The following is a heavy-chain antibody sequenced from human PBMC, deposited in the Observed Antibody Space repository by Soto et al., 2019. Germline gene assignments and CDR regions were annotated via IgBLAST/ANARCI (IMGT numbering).Heavy chain of an antibody. D-gene: IGHD2-2*01. J-gene: IGHJ5*02. CDR2: IYHSGST. CDR1: GASISSNTW. V-gene: IGHV4-4*02. CDR3: ASKRAIKENWFDH. Sequence: PSETPSLTCAVSGASISSNTWWSWVRQPPGRGLEWIGEIYHSGSTNYNRSLKSRVTTAVDKSKNQFSLRLNSVTAADTAVYYCASKRAIKENWFDHWGQGTLVTVSS.